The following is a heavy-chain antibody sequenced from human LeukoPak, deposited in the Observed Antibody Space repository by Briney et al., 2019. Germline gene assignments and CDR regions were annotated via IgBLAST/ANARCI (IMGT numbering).Heavy chain of an antibody. D-gene: IGHD4-23*01. CDR1: GGSIRSFY. CDR3: ARGRNDNGGMFFDS. Sequence: SETLSLTCTVSGGSIRSFYWSWIRQAPGKGLEWIGFISYSGYTSYSPSLKSRVGVSVDTSKSQFSLRLSSMTAADTAIYYCARGRNDNGGMFFDSWAQGTLVTVSS. CDR2: ISYSGYT. V-gene: IGHV4-59*01. J-gene: IGHJ4*02.